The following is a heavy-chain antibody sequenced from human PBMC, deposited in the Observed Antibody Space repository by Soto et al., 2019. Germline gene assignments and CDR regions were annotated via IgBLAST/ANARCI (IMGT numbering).Heavy chain of an antibody. J-gene: IGHJ4*02. Sequence: GGSLRLSCAASGFIFSDYYMNWVRQAPGKGLEWVSSISSSSTIYYADSVKGRFTISRDNAKNSLYLQMNSLRAEDTAVYYCAREMAPLYYWGQGTLVTVSS. CDR3: AREMAPLYY. V-gene: IGHV3-11*04. CDR2: ISSSSTI. CDR1: GFIFSDYY.